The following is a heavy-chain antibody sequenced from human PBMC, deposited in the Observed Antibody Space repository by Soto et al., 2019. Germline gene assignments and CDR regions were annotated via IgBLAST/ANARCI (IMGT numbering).Heavy chain of an antibody. Sequence: QVQVHQWGAGLLKPSETLSLTCSVSGGSFSGYYWSWIRQSPGKGLEWIGEIIHTGSTNYNPSLMSRVTMSIDTSKRQFSLNLTSVTAVDSAVYYCARLQQHLVPIPWGQGTLVTVSS. CDR3: ARLQQHLVPIP. CDR2: IIHTGST. CDR1: GGSFSGYY. J-gene: IGHJ4*02. D-gene: IGHD6-13*01. V-gene: IGHV4-34*12.